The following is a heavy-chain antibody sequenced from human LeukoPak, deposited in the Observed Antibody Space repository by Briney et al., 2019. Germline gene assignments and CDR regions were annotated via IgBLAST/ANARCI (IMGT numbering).Heavy chain of an antibody. V-gene: IGHV3-33*01. J-gene: IGHJ4*02. CDR3: ARSQWLVTPFDY. CDR1: GFTFSSYG. CDR2: IWCDGSNK. Sequence: PGGSLRLSCAASGFTFSSYGMHWVRQAPGKGLEWVAVIWCDGSNKYYADSVKGRFTISRDNSKNTLYLQMNSLRAEDTAVYYCARSQWLVTPFDYWGQGTLVTVSS. D-gene: IGHD6-19*01.